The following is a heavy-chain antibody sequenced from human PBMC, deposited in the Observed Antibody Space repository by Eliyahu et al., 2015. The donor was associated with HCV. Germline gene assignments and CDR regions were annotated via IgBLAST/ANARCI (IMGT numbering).Heavy chain of an antibody. D-gene: IGHD4-17*01. CDR1: GFPFSXYG. J-gene: IGHJ4*02. V-gene: IGHV3-30*03. CDR3: ARERPYGDSKPYYFDY. CDR2: ISYDGSNK. Sequence: QVQLVESGGGVVQPGRSLXLSCAASGFPFSXYGMHWVRQAPGKGLEWVAVISYDGSNKYYADSVKGRFTISRDNSKNTLYLQMNSLRAEDTAVYYCARERPYGDSKPYYFDYWGQGTLVTVSS.